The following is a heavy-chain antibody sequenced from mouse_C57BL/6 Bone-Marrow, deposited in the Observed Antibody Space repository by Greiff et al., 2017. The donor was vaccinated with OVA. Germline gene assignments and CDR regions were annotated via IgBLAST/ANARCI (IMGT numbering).Heavy chain of an antibody. CDR1: GFTFSSYT. CDR2: ISGGGGNT. D-gene: IGHD2-4*01. CDR3: ARLYDYDAWFAY. V-gene: IGHV5-9*01. Sequence: DVHLVESGGGLVKPGGSLKLSCAASGFTFSSYTMSWVRQTPEKRLEWVATISGGGGNTYYPDSVKGRFTISRDNAKNTLYLQMSSLRSEDTALYYCARLYDYDAWFAYWGQGTLVTVSA. J-gene: IGHJ3*01.